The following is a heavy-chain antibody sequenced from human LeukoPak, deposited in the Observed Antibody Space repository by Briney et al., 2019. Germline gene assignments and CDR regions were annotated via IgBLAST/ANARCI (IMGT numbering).Heavy chain of an antibody. CDR1: GFTFTSYA. J-gene: IGHJ4*02. CDR2: ISGGARDT. D-gene: IGHD1-14*01. CDR3: AKDRATQNRGALDY. Sequence: PGGSLRLSCAASGFTFTSYAMTWVRQAPGKGLEWVSGISGGARDTYYADSVKGRFTISRDNSKNTLYLQMNSLRAEDTAVYYCAKDRATQNRGALDYWGQGTLLTVSS. V-gene: IGHV3-23*01.